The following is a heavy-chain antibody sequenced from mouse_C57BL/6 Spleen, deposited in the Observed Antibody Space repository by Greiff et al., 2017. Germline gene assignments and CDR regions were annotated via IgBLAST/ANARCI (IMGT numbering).Heavy chain of an antibody. Sequence: EVKLMESGPGLVKPSQSLSLTCSVTGYSITSGYYWNWIRQFPGNKLEWTGYISYDGSNNYNPSLKNRISITRDTSKNQFFLKLNSVTTEDTATYYCARNYGSSFYYFDYWGQGTTLTVSS. J-gene: IGHJ2*01. CDR1: GYSITSGYY. CDR2: ISYDGSN. D-gene: IGHD1-1*01. V-gene: IGHV3-6*01. CDR3: ARNYGSSFYYFDY.